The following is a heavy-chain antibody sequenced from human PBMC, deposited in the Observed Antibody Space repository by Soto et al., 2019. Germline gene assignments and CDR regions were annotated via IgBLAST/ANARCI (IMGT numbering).Heavy chain of an antibody. CDR3: ASNYYYDSSGYYRTLFDY. J-gene: IGHJ4*02. D-gene: IGHD3-22*01. CDR1: GGTFSSYA. V-gene: IGHV1-69*01. CDR2: IIPIFGTA. Sequence: QVQLVQSGAEVKKPGSSVKVSCKASGGTFSSYAISWVRQAPGQGLEWLGGIIPIFGTANYAQKFQGRVTITADESTSTAYMELSSLRSEDTAVYYCASNYYYDSSGYYRTLFDYWGQGTLVTVSS.